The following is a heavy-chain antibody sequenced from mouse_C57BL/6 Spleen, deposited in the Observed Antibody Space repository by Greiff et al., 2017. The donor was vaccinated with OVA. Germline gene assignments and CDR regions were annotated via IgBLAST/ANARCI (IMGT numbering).Heavy chain of an antibody. Sequence: VQLQESGPGLVQPSQCLSITCTVSGFSLTSYGVHWVRQSPGKGLEWLGVIWSGGSTDYNAAFISRPSISKDNSNSQVFFKMISLQAYDTAIYYCASFSSLSWFAYWGQGTLVTVSA. D-gene: IGHD2-12*01. CDR2: IWSGGST. J-gene: IGHJ3*01. CDR1: GFSLTSYG. CDR3: ASFSSLSWFAY. V-gene: IGHV2-2*01.